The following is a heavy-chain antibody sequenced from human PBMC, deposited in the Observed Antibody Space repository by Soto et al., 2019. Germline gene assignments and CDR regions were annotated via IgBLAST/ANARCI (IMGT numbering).Heavy chain of an antibody. CDR2: FYINGNT. CDR1: GGSVSYYF. D-gene: IGHD3-10*01. Sequence: SETLSLTCTVSGGSVSYYFWNWIRQPAGKGLEWIGRFYINGNTNYNPSLKSRVTLSVDTSQNQFSLKLTSVTAADTAVYYCAREFYSGSGTYYAPFDSWGQGTLVTVSS. CDR3: AREFYSGSGTYYAPFDS. V-gene: IGHV4-4*07. J-gene: IGHJ4*02.